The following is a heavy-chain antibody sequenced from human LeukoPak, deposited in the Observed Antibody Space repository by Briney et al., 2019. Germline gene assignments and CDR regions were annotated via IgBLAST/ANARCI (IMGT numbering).Heavy chain of an antibody. Sequence: PGGSLRLSCAASGFTFSSYEMNWVRQAPGKGLEGVSYISSSGSNIYYADSVKGRFTISRDNAKNSLYLQMNSLRAEDTAVYYCARDSAIPRDYYYGMDVWGQGTTVTVSS. CDR3: ARDSAIPRDYYYGMDV. J-gene: IGHJ6*02. CDR2: ISSSGSNI. CDR1: GFTFSSYE. V-gene: IGHV3-48*03.